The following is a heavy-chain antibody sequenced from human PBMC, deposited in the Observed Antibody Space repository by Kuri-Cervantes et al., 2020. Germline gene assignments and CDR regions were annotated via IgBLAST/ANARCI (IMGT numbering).Heavy chain of an antibody. CDR3: ARVPNYYDHSGRFDY. CDR1: GGSFSGSY. D-gene: IGHD3-22*01. Sequence: SETLSLTCAVYGGSFSGSYWSWIRQPPGKGLEWIGYIYHSGSTNYNPSLKSRVTVSVDTSKNQFSLKVYSVTAADTAVYYCARVPNYYDHSGRFDYWGQGTLVTVSS. V-gene: IGHV4-59*08. J-gene: IGHJ4*02. CDR2: IYHSGST.